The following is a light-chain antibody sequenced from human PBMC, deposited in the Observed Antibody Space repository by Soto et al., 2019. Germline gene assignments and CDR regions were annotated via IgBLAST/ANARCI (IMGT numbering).Light chain of an antibody. Sequence: QSVLTQPPSASGTPGQRVTISCSGSNSNIGAGYDVHWYQHRSGTAPKLLVFGNSNRPSGVPVPDRFSGSKSGTSASLTINGLQAEDEGDYYCQSHDSNRDARDVCGTGTKV. CDR2: GNS. CDR3: QSHDSNRDARDV. CDR1: NSNIGAGYD. J-gene: IGLJ1*01. V-gene: IGLV1-40*01.